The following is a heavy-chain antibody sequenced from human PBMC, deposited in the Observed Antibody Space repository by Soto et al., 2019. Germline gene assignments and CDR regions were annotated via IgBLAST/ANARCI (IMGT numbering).Heavy chain of an antibody. J-gene: IGHJ4*02. CDR3: ASLPWETTHYSNLYYFDY. D-gene: IGHD4-4*01. CDR2: IYYSGST. Sequence: SETLSLTCTVSGGSISSSSYYWGWIRQPPGKGLEWIGSIYYSGSTYYNPSLKSRVTISVDTSKNQFSLKLSSVTAADTAVYYCASLPWETTHYSNLYYFDYWGQGTLVTVSS. CDR1: GGSISSSSYY. V-gene: IGHV4-39*01.